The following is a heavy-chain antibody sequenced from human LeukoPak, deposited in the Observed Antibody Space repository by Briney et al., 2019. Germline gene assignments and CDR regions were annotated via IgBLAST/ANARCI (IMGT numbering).Heavy chain of an antibody. CDR1: GGPFSGFY. J-gene: IGHJ3*02. Sequence: SETLSLTCAVYGGPFSGFYWSWIRQPPGKGLEWIGEINHSGSTNYNPSLQTRVTMSVDTSQNQFSLRLTSLTAADTAVYYCARVPYYDFWSGFGGAMGGAFDIWGQGTMVTVSS. V-gene: IGHV4-34*01. CDR2: INHSGST. CDR3: ARVPYYDFWSGFGGAMGGAFDI. D-gene: IGHD3-3*01.